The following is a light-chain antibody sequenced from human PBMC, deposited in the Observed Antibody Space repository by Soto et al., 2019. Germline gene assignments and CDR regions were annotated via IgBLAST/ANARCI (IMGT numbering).Light chain of an antibody. J-gene: IGLJ1*01. V-gene: IGLV1-40*01. CDR1: SSNIGAGYD. CDR2: RNT. CDR3: QSCDSSLSGSGV. Sequence: SVLTQPPSVSGAPGQRVTISCTGSSSNIGAGYDVHWYQQPPGTAPKLLIYRNTNRPSGVPDRFSGSKSGTSASLAITGLQAEDEADYYCQSCDSSLSGSGVFGTGTKVTVL.